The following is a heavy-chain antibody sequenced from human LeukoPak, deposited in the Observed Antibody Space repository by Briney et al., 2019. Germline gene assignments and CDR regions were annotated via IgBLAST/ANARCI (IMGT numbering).Heavy chain of an antibody. J-gene: IGHJ4*02. V-gene: IGHV1-69*05. CDR3: ARARYYDILTGYYHFDY. CDR2: IIPIFGTA. CDR1: GGTFSSYA. Sequence: EASVKVSCKASGGTFSSYAISWVRQAPGQGLEWMGGIIPIFGTANYAQKFQGRVTITTDESTSTAYMELSSLRSEDTAVYYCARARYYDILTGYYHFDYWGQGTLVTVSS. D-gene: IGHD3-9*01.